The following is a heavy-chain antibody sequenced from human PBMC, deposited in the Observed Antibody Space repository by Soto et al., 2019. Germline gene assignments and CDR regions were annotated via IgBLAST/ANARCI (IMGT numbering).Heavy chain of an antibody. J-gene: IGHJ4*02. V-gene: IGHV4-34*01. Sequence: SETLSLTCAVYGGSFSAYYWTWIRQSPGKGLEWIGEIHHSGGPKYNPSLKSRVTISADTSKNQFSLELSSVTAADTAVYYCASYGSGSYYNGYYFDYWGQGTLVTVSS. CDR1: GGSFSAYY. CDR3: ASYGSGSYYNGYYFDY. CDR2: IHHSGGP. D-gene: IGHD3-10*01.